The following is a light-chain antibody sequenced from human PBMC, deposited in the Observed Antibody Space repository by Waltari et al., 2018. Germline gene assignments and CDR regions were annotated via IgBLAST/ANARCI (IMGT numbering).Light chain of an antibody. V-gene: IGLV2-14*03. CDR2: DVS. CDR1: SGDIGRWNY. Sequence: QSALTQPASVSGSPGQSITISCPGTSGDIGRWNYVSWYQQQSGKAPKLIIYDVSSRPSGVSSRFSGSKYANTASLTISGLQADDEADYFCGSYRGGSILVFGGGTTLTVL. J-gene: IGLJ3*02. CDR3: GSYRGGSILV.